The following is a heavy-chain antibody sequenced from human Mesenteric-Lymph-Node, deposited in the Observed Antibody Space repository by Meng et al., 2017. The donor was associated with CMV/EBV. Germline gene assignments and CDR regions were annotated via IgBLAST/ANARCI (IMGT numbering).Heavy chain of an antibody. Sequence: SLKISCAASGFTFDDYAMHWVRQAPGKGLEWVSGISWNSGSIGYADSVKGRFTISRDNAKNSLYLQMNSLRAEDTALYYCAKDSHYGSGPCDYGGQG. CDR3: AKDSHYGSGPCDY. V-gene: IGHV3-9*01. D-gene: IGHD3-10*01. J-gene: IGHJ4*02. CDR1: GFTFDDYA. CDR2: ISWNSGSI.